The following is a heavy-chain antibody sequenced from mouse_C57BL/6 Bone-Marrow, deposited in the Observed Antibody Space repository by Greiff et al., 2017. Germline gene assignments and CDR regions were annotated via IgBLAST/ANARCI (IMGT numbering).Heavy chain of an antibody. CDR1: GYTFTSYW. Sequence: QVQLQQPGAELVKPGASVKMSCKASGYTFTSYWLTWVKQRPGQGLEWIGDIYPGSGSPNYNEKFKSKVTLTVDTSSSTASMKLSSLTSEDSAFSCYASEFYGSSYGFDYWGQGTTLTVSS. J-gene: IGHJ2*01. CDR2: IYPGSGSP. D-gene: IGHD1-1*01. CDR3: ASEFYGSSYGFDY. V-gene: IGHV1-55*01.